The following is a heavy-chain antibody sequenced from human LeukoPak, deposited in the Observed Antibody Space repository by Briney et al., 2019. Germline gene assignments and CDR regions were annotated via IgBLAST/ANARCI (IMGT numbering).Heavy chain of an antibody. CDR1: GFTFDDYA. D-gene: IGHD3-3*02. J-gene: IGHJ4*02. CDR2: ISWNSGSI. Sequence: PGGSLRLSCAASGFTFDDYAMHWVRQAPGKGLEWVSGISWNSGSIGYADPVKGRFTISRDNAKNSLYLQMNSLRAEDTALYYCAKDILAEAGGYFDYWGQGTLVTVSS. V-gene: IGHV3-9*01. CDR3: AKDILAEAGGYFDY.